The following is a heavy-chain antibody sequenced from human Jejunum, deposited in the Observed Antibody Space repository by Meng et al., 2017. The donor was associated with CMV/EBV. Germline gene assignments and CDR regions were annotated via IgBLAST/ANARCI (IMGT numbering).Heavy chain of an antibody. CDR1: GGSVNSGDYY. V-gene: IGHV4-61*08. Sequence: LTCTVSGGSVNSGDYYWSWIRQPPGKGLEWIGYIYYSGSANYNPSLKSRVTISIDTSKNQFSLKLSSVTAADTAVYYCARGRTPADYWGQGTLVTGSS. CDR2: IYYSGSA. J-gene: IGHJ4*02. CDR3: ARGRTPADY.